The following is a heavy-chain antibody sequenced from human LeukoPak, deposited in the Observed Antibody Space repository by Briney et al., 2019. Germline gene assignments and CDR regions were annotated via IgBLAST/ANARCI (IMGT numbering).Heavy chain of an antibody. CDR1: SYTFTSYG. CDR2: ISAYNGNT. J-gene: IGHJ4*02. D-gene: IGHD3-22*01. Sequence: GASVKVSCKASSYTFTSYGISWVRQAPGQGLEWMGWISAYNGNTNYAQKLQGRVTMTTDTSTSTAYMELRSLRSDDTAVYYCARGLPYYYDSSGYYSPYYFDYWGQGTLVTVSS. V-gene: IGHV1-18*01. CDR3: ARGLPYYYDSSGYYSPYYFDY.